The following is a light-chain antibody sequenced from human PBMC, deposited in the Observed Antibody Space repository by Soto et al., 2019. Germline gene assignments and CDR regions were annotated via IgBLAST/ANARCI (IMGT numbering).Light chain of an antibody. CDR2: AAS. Sequence: IQMTQSPSSLSASVGDRVTITCRASQSINSYLNWYQHKPGKAPKVLIYAASSLQSGVPSRFSDSGSGTDFTLTISSLQPEDFATYFCQQSYSTPYTFGQGTKLEIK. J-gene: IGKJ2*01. CDR1: QSINSY. CDR3: QQSYSTPYT. V-gene: IGKV1-39*01.